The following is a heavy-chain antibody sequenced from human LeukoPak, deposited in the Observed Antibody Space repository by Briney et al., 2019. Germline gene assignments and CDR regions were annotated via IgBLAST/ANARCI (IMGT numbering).Heavy chain of an antibody. V-gene: IGHV4-39*07. J-gene: IGHJ5*02. CDR3: ARGVAATYWFDP. D-gene: IGHD6-13*01. Sequence: SETLSLTCTVSGGSLSSSSYFWGWIRQPPGKGLEWIGSIYYSGSTYYNPSLKSRVTISVDTSKSQFSLKLSSVTAADTAMYYCARGVAATYWFDPWGQGTLVTVSS. CDR2: IYYSGST. CDR1: GGSLSSSSYF.